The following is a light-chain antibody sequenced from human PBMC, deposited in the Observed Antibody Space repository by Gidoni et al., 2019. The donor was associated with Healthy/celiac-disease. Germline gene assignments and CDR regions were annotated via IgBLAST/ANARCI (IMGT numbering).Light chain of an antibody. J-gene: IGKJ3*01. V-gene: IGKV1D-13*01. Sequence: AIQLSQSPSSLSASAGDRATITCRARHGISSSLAWYQQKPGKAPTLLIYDASSLASGVPSRFSGSGSGTDFTLTISSLQPEDFATYYCQQFNNYLLTFGPGTKVDIK. CDR1: HGISSS. CDR3: QQFNNYLLT. CDR2: DAS.